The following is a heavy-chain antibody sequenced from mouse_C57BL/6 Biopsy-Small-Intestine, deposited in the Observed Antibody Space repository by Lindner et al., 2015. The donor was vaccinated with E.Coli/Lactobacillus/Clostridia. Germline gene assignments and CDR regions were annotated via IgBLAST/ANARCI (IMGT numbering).Heavy chain of an antibody. J-gene: IGHJ1*03. V-gene: IGHV14-4*01. CDR2: IDPENGDT. D-gene: IGHD3-3*01. CDR3: ARKGHFDV. Sequence: VQLQESGAELVRPGASVKLSCTASGFNIKDDYMHWVKQRPEQGLEWIGWIDPENGDTEYASKFQGKATITADTSSNTAYLQLSSLTSEDTAVYYCARKGHFDVWGTGTTVTVSS. CDR1: GFNIKDDY.